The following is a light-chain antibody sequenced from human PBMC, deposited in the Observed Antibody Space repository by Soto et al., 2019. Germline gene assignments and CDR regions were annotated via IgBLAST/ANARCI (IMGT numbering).Light chain of an antibody. V-gene: IGLV3-1*01. J-gene: IGLJ1*01. CDR3: QAWDSRTAHYV. Sequence: SYELTQPPSVSVSPGQTASITCSGDKLGDKYACWYQQKPGQSPVLVIYQDSKRPSGIPERFSGSNSGNTATLTISGTQAMDEADYYCQAWDSRTAHYVFGTGTKLTVL. CDR1: KLGDKY. CDR2: QDS.